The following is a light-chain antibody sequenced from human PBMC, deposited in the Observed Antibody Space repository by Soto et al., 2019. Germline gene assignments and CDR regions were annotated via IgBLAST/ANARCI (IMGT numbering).Light chain of an antibody. CDR1: QSVSYN. CDR2: GPS. J-gene: IGKJ1*01. Sequence: EIVMTQSPATLSVSPGERVTLSCRASQSVSYNLAWYQQKPGQAPRLLIYGPSTRATGIPARFSGSGSGTEFTLTISSLQSEDFALYYCQQYNNWPRTFGRGTKVDIK. V-gene: IGKV3-15*01. CDR3: QQYNNWPRT.